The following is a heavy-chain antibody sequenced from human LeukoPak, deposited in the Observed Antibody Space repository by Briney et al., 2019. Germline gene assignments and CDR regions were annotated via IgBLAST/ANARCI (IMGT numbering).Heavy chain of an antibody. CDR3: AREYGGNPGLFGY. CDR1: GYTFIGYS. J-gene: IGHJ4*02. CDR2: ITPYNGNT. D-gene: IGHD4-23*01. V-gene: IGHV1-18*01. Sequence: ASVKVSCKAFGYTFIGYSISWVRQAPGHGLEWMGWITPYNGNTNYVQNFQGRATMTTDTSTSTAYMELRSLRSDDTAVYYCAREYGGNPGLFGYWGQGTLVTVSS.